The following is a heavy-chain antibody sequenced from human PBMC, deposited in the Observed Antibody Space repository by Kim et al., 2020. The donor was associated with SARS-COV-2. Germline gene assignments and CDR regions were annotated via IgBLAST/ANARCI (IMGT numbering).Heavy chain of an antibody. CDR3: ATDNLLSSGWYYFDY. V-gene: IGHV6-1*01. D-gene: IGHD6-19*01. J-gene: IGHJ4*02. Sequence: KSRITITPDTSTNQFSLQLNSVTPEDTAVYYCATDNLLSSGWYYFDYWGQGTLVTVSS.